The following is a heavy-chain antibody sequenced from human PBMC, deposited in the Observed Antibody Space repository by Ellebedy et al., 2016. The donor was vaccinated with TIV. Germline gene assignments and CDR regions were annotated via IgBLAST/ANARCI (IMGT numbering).Heavy chain of an antibody. D-gene: IGHD4-17*01. CDR1: GFLFNQYG. CDR3: ANMAWGNDDYSVDS. CDR2: IANDGRNK. Sequence: GGSLRLXSAASGFLFNQYGMHWVRQAPGKGLEWVAVIANDGRNKYYGDSVKGRFTISRDNSKNTLYLQMNSLKVEDTAVYYCANMAWGNDDYSVDSWGQGTLVTVSS. V-gene: IGHV3-30*18. J-gene: IGHJ5*01.